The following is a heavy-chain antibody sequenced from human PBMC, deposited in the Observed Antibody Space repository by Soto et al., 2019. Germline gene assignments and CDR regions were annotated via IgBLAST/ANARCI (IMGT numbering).Heavy chain of an antibody. CDR2: IYHSGST. CDR3: ARARSGYYGDFYY. J-gene: IGHJ4*02. CDR1: SGSISSSNW. V-gene: IGHV4-4*02. D-gene: IGHD3-3*01. Sequence: QVQLQESGPGLVKPSGTLSLTCAVSSGSISSSNWWSWVRQPPGKGLEWIGEIYHSGSTNYNPSLKSRVTISVDKSKNHVTLKLSSVTAADTSVYYCARARSGYYGDFYYWGQGTLVTVSS.